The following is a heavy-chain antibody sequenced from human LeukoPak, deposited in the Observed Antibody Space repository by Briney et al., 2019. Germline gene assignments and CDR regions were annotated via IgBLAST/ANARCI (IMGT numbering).Heavy chain of an antibody. V-gene: IGHV3-15*01. D-gene: IGHD3-16*01. Sequence: GGSLRLSCAASGFTFSNAWMSWVRQAPGKGLEWVGRIKSKTDGGTTAYAAPVKGRFTISRDDSKNTLYLQMNSLRAEDTAVYYCARVWGYDYVWGSYDYWGQGTLVTVSS. CDR3: ARVWGYDYVWGSYDY. CDR2: IKSKTDGGTT. CDR1: GFTFSNAW. J-gene: IGHJ4*02.